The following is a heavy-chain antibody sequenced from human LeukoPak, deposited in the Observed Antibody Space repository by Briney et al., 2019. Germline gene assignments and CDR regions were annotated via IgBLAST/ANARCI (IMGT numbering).Heavy chain of an antibody. D-gene: IGHD6-13*01. V-gene: IGHV3-23*01. CDR2: ISGSGGST. CDR1: GFTFSSYA. Sequence: GGSLRLSCAASGFTFSSYAMSWVRQAPGKGLEWVSAISGSGGSTYYADSVKGRFTISRDNSKNTLYLQMNSLRAEDTAVYYCAKDLADGYSSSWYVGDYWGQGTLVTVSS. J-gene: IGHJ4*02. CDR3: AKDLADGYSSSWYVGDY.